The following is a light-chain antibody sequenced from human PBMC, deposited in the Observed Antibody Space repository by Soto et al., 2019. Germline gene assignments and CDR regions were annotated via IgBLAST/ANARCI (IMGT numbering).Light chain of an antibody. CDR3: FSYTSSSALV. CDR2: DVT. V-gene: IGLV2-14*01. J-gene: IGLJ2*01. CDR1: SSDVGGYNY. Sequence: QSVLTQPASVSGSPGQSITISCTGTSSDVGGYNYVSWYQQYLGKAPKLMIYDVTNRPSGVCNRFSGSKSGNTASLTISGLQAEDGADYYCFSYTSSSALVFGGGTKLTVL.